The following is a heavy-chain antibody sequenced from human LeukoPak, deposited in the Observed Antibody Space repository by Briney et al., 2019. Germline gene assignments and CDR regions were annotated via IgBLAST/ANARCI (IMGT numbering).Heavy chain of an antibody. CDR2: INHSGST. V-gene: IGHV4-34*01. CDR1: GGSFRGYY. Sequence: SEALSLTCAVYGGSFRGYYWSWIRQPPGKGLEWIGEINHSGSTNYNPSLKSRVTISVDTSKNQFSLKLSSVTAADTAVYYCARDVGRGYCRDWGQGTLVTVSS. CDR3: ARDVGRGYCRD. D-gene: IGHD2-15*01. J-gene: IGHJ4*02.